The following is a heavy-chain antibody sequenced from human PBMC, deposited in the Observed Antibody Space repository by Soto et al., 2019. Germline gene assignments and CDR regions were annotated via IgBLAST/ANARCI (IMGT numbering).Heavy chain of an antibody. D-gene: IGHD1-26*01. J-gene: IGHJ4*02. Sequence: GXSVKASCKASVYIFTSLDINWVRQTAGQGLEWMGWMQPSTGRTGYAQKFQGRVTMTRDTSINTAYMELTTLTSDDTAFYYCARGVRAGVDSWGQGNLVTVSS. CDR2: MQPSTGRT. CDR1: VYIFTSLD. V-gene: IGHV1-8*01. CDR3: ARGVRAGVDS.